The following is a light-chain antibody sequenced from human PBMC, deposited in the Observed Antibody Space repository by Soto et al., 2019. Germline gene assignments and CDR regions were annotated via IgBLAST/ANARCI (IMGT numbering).Light chain of an antibody. J-gene: IGKJ4*02. V-gene: IGKV3-20*01. CDR2: GAS. CDR1: EPFNSPY. Sequence: VLTQSPATLSLSPGERATLSCTTNEPFNSPYLAWYQQKHGQAPRLLIYGASNRATGIPDMFSGSGSGADFTLTISRLEHEDFALYYCQQYGSPLTFGGGTKVEI. CDR3: QQYGSPLT.